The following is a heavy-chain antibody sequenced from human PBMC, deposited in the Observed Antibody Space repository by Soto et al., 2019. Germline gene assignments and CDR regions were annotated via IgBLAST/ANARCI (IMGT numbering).Heavy chain of an antibody. CDR2: ISSSATII. CDR3: ARAVKQWLVGGDYYYYYMDV. J-gene: IGHJ6*03. Sequence: QVQLVESGGGLVKPGGSLRLSCEASGFTLSVYYMTWIRQAPGKGLEWISYISSSATIIYYADSVKGRFTISRDNAKTSLYLQMNSLRADDTAVYYCARAVKQWLVGGDYYYYYMDVWGKGTTVTVSS. CDR1: GFTLSVYY. D-gene: IGHD6-19*01. V-gene: IGHV3-11*01.